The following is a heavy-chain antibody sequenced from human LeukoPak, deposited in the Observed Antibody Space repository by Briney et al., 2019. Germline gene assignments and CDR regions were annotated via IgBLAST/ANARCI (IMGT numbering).Heavy chain of an antibody. J-gene: IGHJ6*02. V-gene: IGHV5-10-1*01. Sequence: GESLKISCKGSGYSFTSYWISWVRPMPGKGLEWMGRIDPSDSYTNYSPSFQGHVTISADKSISTAYLQWSSLKASDTAMYYCAVAARRDYYYYGMDVWGQGTTVTVSS. CDR2: IDPSDSYT. D-gene: IGHD6-6*01. CDR1: GYSFTSYW. CDR3: AVAARRDYYYYGMDV.